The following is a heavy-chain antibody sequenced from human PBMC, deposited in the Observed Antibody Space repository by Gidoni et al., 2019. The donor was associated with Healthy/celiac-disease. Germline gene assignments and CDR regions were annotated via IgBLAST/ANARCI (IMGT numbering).Heavy chain of an antibody. J-gene: IGHJ6*02. Sequence: QVQLVESGGGVVQRGRSLRLSCAASGFPFSSYGMHWVRQAPGKGLEWVAVISYDGSNKYYADSVKGRFTISRDNSKNTLYLQMNSLRAEDTAVYYCAKDRGCSGGSCYYYYYGMDVWGQGTTVTVSS. CDR3: AKDRGCSGGSCYYYYYGMDV. V-gene: IGHV3-30*18. D-gene: IGHD2-15*01. CDR2: ISYDGSNK. CDR1: GFPFSSYG.